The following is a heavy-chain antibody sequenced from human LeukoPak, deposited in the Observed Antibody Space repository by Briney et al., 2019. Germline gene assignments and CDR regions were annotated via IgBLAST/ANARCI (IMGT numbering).Heavy chain of an antibody. V-gene: IGHV3-11*04. Sequence: GGSLRLSCVTSGFTFSNYYMMWIRQAPGKGPEWVAHISSSAATTLYADSVKGRSTVSRDNAKNSLYLEMTSLRAEDTAVYYCARDRGSTGSSVGYWGQGTLVTVSS. CDR3: ARDRGSTGSSVGY. CDR1: GFTFSNYY. CDR2: ISSSAATT. J-gene: IGHJ4*02. D-gene: IGHD3-10*01.